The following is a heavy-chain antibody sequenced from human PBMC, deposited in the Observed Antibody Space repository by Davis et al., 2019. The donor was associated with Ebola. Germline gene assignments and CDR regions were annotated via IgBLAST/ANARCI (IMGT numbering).Heavy chain of an antibody. D-gene: IGHD1-26*01. V-gene: IGHV3-48*02. Sequence: GESLKISCAASGFTFSSYSMNWVRQAPGKGLEWVSYISSSSSTIYYADSVKGRFTISRDNAKNSLYLQMNSLRDEDTAVYYCARAIGGSYGYYFDYWGQGTLVTVSS. CDR1: GFTFSSYS. CDR3: ARAIGGSYGYYFDY. J-gene: IGHJ4*02. CDR2: ISSSSSTI.